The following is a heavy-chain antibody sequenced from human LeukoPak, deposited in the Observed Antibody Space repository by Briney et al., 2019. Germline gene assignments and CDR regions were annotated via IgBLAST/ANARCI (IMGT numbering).Heavy chain of an antibody. D-gene: IGHD6-19*01. CDR3: AKDSSVFIAVAGTGDAFDI. Sequence: GGSLRLSCAASGLTFSSYGMHWVRQAPGKGLEWVAFIRYDGSNKYYADSVKGRFTISRDNSKNTLYLQMNSLRAEDTAVYYCAKDSSVFIAVAGTGDAFDIWGQGTMVTVSS. J-gene: IGHJ3*02. CDR1: GLTFSSYG. CDR2: IRYDGSNK. V-gene: IGHV3-30*02.